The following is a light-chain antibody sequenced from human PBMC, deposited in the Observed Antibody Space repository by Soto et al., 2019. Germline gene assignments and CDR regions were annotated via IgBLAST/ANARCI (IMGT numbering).Light chain of an antibody. CDR2: GAS. CDR1: QSVSSN. Sequence: EIVMTQSPATLSVSPGERATLSCRASQSVSSNLAWYQQKPGQAPRLLIYGASTRATGIPARFSGSGSGTEFTLTISSLQPEDTATYFCQQAYGFAFTFGPGTKLEIE. J-gene: IGKJ3*01. V-gene: IGKV3-15*01. CDR3: QQAYGFAFT.